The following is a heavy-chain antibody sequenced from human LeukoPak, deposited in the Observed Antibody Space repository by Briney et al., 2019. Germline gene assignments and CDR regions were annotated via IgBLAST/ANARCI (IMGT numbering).Heavy chain of an antibody. Sequence: ASVKVSCKASGYTFTSYGISWVRQAPGQGLEWMGRIIPMFNTPNYAQKFQGRVTITADESTSTGYMEVSSLRPEDTAVYFCAKGRAMDYNYDMDVWGQGTTVTISS. CDR1: GYTFTSYG. V-gene: IGHV1-69*13. CDR2: IIPMFNTP. J-gene: IGHJ6*02. CDR3: AKGRAMDYNYDMDV.